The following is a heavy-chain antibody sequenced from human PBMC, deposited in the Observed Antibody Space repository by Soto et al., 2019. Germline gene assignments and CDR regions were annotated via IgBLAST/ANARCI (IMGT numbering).Heavy chain of an antibody. V-gene: IGHV1-18*01. CDR1: GYTFTSYG. CDR2: ISAYNGNT. Sequence: ASVKVSCKASGYTFTSYGISWVRQAPGQGLEWMGWISAYNGNTNYAQKLQGRVTMTTDTSTSTAYMELRSLRSDDTAVYYCARDLFGPLSSGSWFDPWGQGTLVPVSS. D-gene: IGHD6-19*01. J-gene: IGHJ5*02. CDR3: ARDLFGPLSSGSWFDP.